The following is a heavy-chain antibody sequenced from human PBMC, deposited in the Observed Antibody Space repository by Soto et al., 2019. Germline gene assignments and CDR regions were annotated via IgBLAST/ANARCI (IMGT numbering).Heavy chain of an antibody. D-gene: IGHD2-15*01. CDR3: ARVSGGPPVWYFDL. Sequence: VASVMVSGKASGYTFTGYYMHWVRQAPGQGLEWIGWINPKSGGTNYAQKFQGRVTMTRDTSISTAYMELSRLRSDDTAVYYCARVSGGPPVWYFDLWGRGTLVNVSS. CDR2: INPKSGGT. J-gene: IGHJ2*01. V-gene: IGHV1-2*02. CDR1: GYTFTGYY.